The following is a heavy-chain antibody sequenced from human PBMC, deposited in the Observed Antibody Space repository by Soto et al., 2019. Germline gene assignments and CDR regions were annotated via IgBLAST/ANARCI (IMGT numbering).Heavy chain of an antibody. D-gene: IGHD2-21*02. CDR1: GKKFTGYS. CDR3: ATQDPYCGGDCSSFDL. Sequence: ESLKLSVEACGKKFTGYSIFWVRPMPGKGLEWMGRIDPDDSYTKYSPSFEGHVTISADNSITNAYLQWRSMKASDSAMYYCATQDPYCGGDCSSFDLWGQGTLVTVSS. CDR2: IDPDDSYT. J-gene: IGHJ4*02. V-gene: IGHV5-10-1*01.